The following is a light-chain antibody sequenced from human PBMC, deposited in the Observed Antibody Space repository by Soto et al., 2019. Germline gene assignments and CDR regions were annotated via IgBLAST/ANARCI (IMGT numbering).Light chain of an antibody. Sequence: EIVLTQSPATLSLSPGERATLSCRASQSVSSYLACYQQKPGQAPRLLIYDASHRATGIPARFSGSGSGTDFTLTISSLEPEDFAVYYWQQRSNWPPGYTFGQGTKLEIK. J-gene: IGKJ2*01. V-gene: IGKV3-11*01. CDR2: DAS. CDR3: QQRSNWPPGYT. CDR1: QSVSSY.